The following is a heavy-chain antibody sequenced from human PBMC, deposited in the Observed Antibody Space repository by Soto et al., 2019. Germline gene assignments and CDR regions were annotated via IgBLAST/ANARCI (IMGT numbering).Heavy chain of an antibody. CDR1: GFTVSTKY. J-gene: IGHJ4*02. CDR3: ARDPWATDY. V-gene: IGHV3-66*01. D-gene: IGHD3-16*01. CDR2: IYSGGST. Sequence: GSLRLSCAASGFTVSTKYMSWVRQAPGKGLEWVSVIYSGGSTFYADSVRGRFTISRDNSKNTVNLQMNSLRAEDTAVYYCARDPWATDYWGQGTLVTVSS.